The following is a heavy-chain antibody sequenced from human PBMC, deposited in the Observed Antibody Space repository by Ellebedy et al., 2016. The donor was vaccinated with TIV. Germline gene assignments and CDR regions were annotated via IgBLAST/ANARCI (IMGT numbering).Heavy chain of an antibody. CDR2: ISGYNGDT. CDR3: ALDCTSSSCYNDH. Sequence: ASVKVSCXASGYTFTTYGITWVRQAPGQGLEWMGWISGYNGDTNYAQKFQGRVTMTIDTSTTTAHLEVRSLRSDDTAVYYCALDCTSSSCYNDHWGQGTLVTVSS. V-gene: IGHV1-18*01. D-gene: IGHD2-2*02. CDR1: GYTFTTYG. J-gene: IGHJ4*02.